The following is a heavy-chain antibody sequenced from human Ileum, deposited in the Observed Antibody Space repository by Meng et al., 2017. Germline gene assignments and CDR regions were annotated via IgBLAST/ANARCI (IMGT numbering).Heavy chain of an antibody. CDR1: VGSVSSS. V-gene: IGHV4-59*02. CDR3: ARDRRDSSGWFYFDY. CDR2: IYYSGNT. Sequence: QGQPQAPGPGMVRASETLSLTCSGSVGSVSSSWSWIRQPPGKGLEWIGHIYYSGNTNYNPSLKSRVTISVDTSKNQFSLTLSSVTAADTAVYFCARDRRDSSGWFYFDYWAQGTLVTVSS. D-gene: IGHD6-19*01. J-gene: IGHJ4*02.